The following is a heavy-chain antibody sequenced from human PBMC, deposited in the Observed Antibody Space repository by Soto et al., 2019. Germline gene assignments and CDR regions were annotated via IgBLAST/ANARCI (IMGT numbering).Heavy chain of an antibody. CDR2: IYYSGST. J-gene: IGHJ4*02. CDR1: GGSISSGDYY. V-gene: IGHV4-30-4*01. Sequence: QVQLQESGPGLVKPSQTLSLTCTVSGGSISSGDYYWSWIRQPPGKGLEWIGYIYYSGSTYYNPSLKTRVTISVDTSKNQFSLKLSSVTAADTAVYYCARDGGRGDGYNKDWGQGTLVTVSS. D-gene: IGHD3-16*01. CDR3: ARDGGRGDGYNKD.